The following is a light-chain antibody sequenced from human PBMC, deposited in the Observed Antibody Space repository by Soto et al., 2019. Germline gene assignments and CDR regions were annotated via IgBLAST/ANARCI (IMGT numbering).Light chain of an antibody. CDR1: QSLSNNIY. CDR3: QQYGSTVT. J-gene: IGKJ4*01. CDR2: GAS. Sequence: SPATLSVASGKSANLSFSASQSLSNNIYLAWYQQKPGQAPRLLIYGASSRATGIPDRFSGSGSGTDFALPFSRLEPEDFAVYYGQQYGSTVTFGGGTKVDI. V-gene: IGKV3-20*01.